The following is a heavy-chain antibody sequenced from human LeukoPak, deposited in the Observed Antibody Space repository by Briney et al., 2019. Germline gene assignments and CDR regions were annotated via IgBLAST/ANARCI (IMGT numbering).Heavy chain of an antibody. V-gene: IGHV4-4*07. CDR2: IYTTGSP. Sequence: SETLSLTCTVSGGSISSYYWSWIRQPAGKGLEWIGRIYTTGSPDYNPSLKSRVTMSVDKSNNQVSMKVTSVTAADTAVYYCARYFSDSNSYYYPDYWGQGTLVTVSS. CDR1: GGSISSYY. D-gene: IGHD5-18*01. J-gene: IGHJ4*02. CDR3: ARYFSDSNSYYYPDY.